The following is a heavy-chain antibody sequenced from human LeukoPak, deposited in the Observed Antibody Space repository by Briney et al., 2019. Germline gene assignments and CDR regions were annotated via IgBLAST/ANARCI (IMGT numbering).Heavy chain of an antibody. J-gene: IGHJ6*03. V-gene: IGHV4-39*07. CDR2: IYYSGST. D-gene: IGHD3-9*01. Sequence: PSETLSLTCTVSAGFVSNSNYYWGWIRQPPGKGLEWIGSIYYSGSTYYNPSLKSRVTISVDTSKNQFSLKLSSVTAADTAVYYCARLRVLRYFDWPYMDVWGKGTTVTISS. CDR3: ARLRVLRYFDWPYMDV. CDR1: AGFVSNSNYY.